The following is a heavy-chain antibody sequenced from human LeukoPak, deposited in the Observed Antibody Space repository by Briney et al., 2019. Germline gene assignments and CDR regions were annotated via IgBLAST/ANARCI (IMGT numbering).Heavy chain of an antibody. J-gene: IGHJ6*02. D-gene: IGHD2-15*01. V-gene: IGHV1-24*01. CDR1: GYTLTELS. CDR3: ATGKKLRLPYYYYGMDV. Sequence: GASVKVSCKVSGYTLTELSMHWVRQAPGKGLEWMGGFDPEDGETIYAQKFQGRVTMTEDTSTDTAYMELSSPRSEDTAVYYCATGKKLRLPYYYYGMDVWGQGTTVTVSS. CDR2: FDPEDGET.